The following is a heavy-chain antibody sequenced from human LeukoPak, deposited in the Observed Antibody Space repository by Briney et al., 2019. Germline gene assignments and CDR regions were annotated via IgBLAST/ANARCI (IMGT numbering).Heavy chain of an antibody. J-gene: IGHJ4*02. CDR1: GGSFSGYY. CDR2: INHSGST. V-gene: IGHV4-34*01. D-gene: IGHD6-19*01. CDR3: ARGARGWYLRY. Sequence: SETLSLTCAVYGGSFSGYYWSWIRQPPGKGLEWIGEINHSGSTNYNPSLKSRVTISVDTSKNQFSLKLSSVTAADTAVFYCARGARGWYLRYWGQGTLVTVSS.